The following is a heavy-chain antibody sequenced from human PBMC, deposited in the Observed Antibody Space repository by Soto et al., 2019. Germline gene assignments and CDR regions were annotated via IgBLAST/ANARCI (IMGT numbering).Heavy chain of an antibody. CDR1: GFTFTSSA. D-gene: IGHD3-22*01. V-gene: IGHV1-58*01. CDR3: AADHYYDSSGYYYLGY. J-gene: IGHJ4*02. CDR2: IVVGSGNT. Sequence: SVKVSCKASGFTFTSSAVQWVRQARGQRLEWIGWIVVGSGNTNYAQKFQERVTITRDMSTSTAYMELSSLRSEDTAVYYCAADHYYDSSGYYYLGYWDRGTLFAASS.